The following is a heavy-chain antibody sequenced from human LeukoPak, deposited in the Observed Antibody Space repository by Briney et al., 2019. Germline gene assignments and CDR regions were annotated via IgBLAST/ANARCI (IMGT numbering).Heavy chain of an antibody. CDR1: GGSISTYY. CDR3: AKFRLPGIGLRDWFFDL. Sequence: SETLSLTCTVSGGSISTYYWSWIRQPPGKGLEWIGYIYNNGINNYNPSLRSRVTISIHTSKNQLSLKLNSVTAADTAVYYCAKFRLPGIGLRDWFFDLWGRGALVTVSS. J-gene: IGHJ2*01. V-gene: IGHV4-59*08. D-gene: IGHD3-10*01. CDR2: IYNNGIN.